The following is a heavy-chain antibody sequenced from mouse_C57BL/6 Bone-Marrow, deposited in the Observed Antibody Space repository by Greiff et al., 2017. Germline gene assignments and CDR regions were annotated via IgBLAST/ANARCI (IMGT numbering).Heavy chain of an antibody. D-gene: IGHD1-1*01. J-gene: IGHJ4*01. Sequence: EVQVVESEGGLVQPGSSMKLSCTASGFTFSDYYMAWVRQVPEKGLEWVANINYDGSSTYYLDSLKSRFIISRDNAKNILYLQMSSLKSEDTATYYCARAYYYGSSLYAMDYWGQGTSVTVSS. CDR2: INYDGSST. CDR1: GFTFSDYY. V-gene: IGHV5-16*01. CDR3: ARAYYYGSSLYAMDY.